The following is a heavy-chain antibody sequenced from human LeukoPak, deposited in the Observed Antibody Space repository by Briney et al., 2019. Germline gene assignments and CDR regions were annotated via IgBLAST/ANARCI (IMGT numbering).Heavy chain of an antibody. CDR3: AKNKLTWLSKGRGAFDI. V-gene: IGHV3-23*01. J-gene: IGHJ3*02. CDR2: ISGSGGST. CDR1: GFTFSSYA. Sequence: GGSLRLSCAASGFTFSSYAMSWVRQAPGKGLEWVSAISGSGGSTYYADSVRGRFTISRDNSKNTLYLQMNSPRAEDTAVYYCAKNKLTWLSKGRGAFDIWGQGTMVTVSS. D-gene: IGHD3-9*01.